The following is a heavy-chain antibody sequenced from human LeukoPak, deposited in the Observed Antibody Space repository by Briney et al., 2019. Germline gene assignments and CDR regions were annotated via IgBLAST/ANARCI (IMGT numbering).Heavy chain of an antibody. V-gene: IGHV3-33*05. Sequence: TGGSLRLSCATSGFTFNSFGMHWVRQAPGKGLEWVAFISYDGSNKDYADSVKGRFTISRDNSKNMLFLQMDSLRVEDTAVYYCARDRAAADPWGQGTLVTVSS. D-gene: IGHD6-13*01. CDR3: ARDRAAADP. J-gene: IGHJ5*02. CDR2: ISYDGSNK. CDR1: GFTFNSFG.